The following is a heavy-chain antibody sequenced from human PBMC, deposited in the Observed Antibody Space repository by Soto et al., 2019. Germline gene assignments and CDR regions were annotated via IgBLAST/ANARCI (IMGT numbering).Heavy chain of an antibody. CDR1: GFTFSSYS. Sequence: GGSLRLSCAASGFTFSSYSMNWVRQAPGKGLEWVSSISSSSSYIYYADSVKGRFTISRDNAKNSLYLQMNSLRAEDTAVYYCAGRYDFWSGYPDAFDIWGQGTMVTVSS. D-gene: IGHD3-3*01. CDR2: ISSSSSYI. V-gene: IGHV3-21*01. J-gene: IGHJ3*02. CDR3: AGRYDFWSGYPDAFDI.